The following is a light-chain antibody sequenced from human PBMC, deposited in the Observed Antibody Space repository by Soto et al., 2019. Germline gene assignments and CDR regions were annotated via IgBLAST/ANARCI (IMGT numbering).Light chain of an antibody. CDR2: RAS. J-gene: IGKJ1*01. CDR3: QQYNSYSQT. CDR1: QSISSW. V-gene: IGKV1-5*03. Sequence: DIQMTQSPSTLSASVGDRVTITCRASQSISSWLAWYQQKPGKAPKLLIYRASSLESGVPSRFSGSGSGTEFTLTISSLQPHDFATYYCQQYNSYSQTFGQGTKVDI.